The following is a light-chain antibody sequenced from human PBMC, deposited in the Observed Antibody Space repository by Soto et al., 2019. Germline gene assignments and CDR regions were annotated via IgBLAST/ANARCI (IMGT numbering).Light chain of an antibody. CDR1: SIDVGGYNY. V-gene: IGLV2-11*01. CDR2: DVT. CDR3: CSYAGNSLFV. J-gene: IGLJ1*01. Sequence: QSALSQPRSVSGSPGQSVTISCTGTSIDVGGYNYVSWYQLHPRKAPKLIIYDVTKRPSGVPDRFAGSKSGNTASLTISGLKAEDEGEDFCCSYAGNSLFVLGTGTKLTVL.